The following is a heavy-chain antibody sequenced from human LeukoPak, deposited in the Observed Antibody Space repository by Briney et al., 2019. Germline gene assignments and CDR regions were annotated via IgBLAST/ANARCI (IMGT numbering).Heavy chain of an antibody. CDR3: ATGYCSGGSCLRVTNWFDP. D-gene: IGHD2-15*01. CDR2: FDPEDGET. CDR1: GYTLTELS. Sequence: ASVKVSCKVSGYTLTELSMHWVRQAPGKGLEWMGGFDPEDGETIYAQKFQGRVTMTEDTSTDTAFMELSSLRSEDTAVYYCATGYCSGGSCLRVTNWFDPWGQGTLVTVSS. J-gene: IGHJ5*02. V-gene: IGHV1-24*01.